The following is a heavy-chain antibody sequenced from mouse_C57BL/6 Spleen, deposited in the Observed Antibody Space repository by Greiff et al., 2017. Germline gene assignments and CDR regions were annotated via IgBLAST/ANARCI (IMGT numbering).Heavy chain of an antibody. J-gene: IGHJ3*01. V-gene: IGHV1-72*01. Sequence: VPLPQPGAELVKPGASVKLSCKASGYTFTSYWMHWVKQRPGRGLEWIGRIDPNSGGTKYNEKFKSKATLTVDKPSSTAYMQLSSLTSEDSAVYYCARGGEYSNYGGFAYWGQGTLVTVSA. CDR1: GYTFTSYW. CDR3: ARGGEYSNYGGFAY. CDR2: IDPNSGGT. D-gene: IGHD2-5*01.